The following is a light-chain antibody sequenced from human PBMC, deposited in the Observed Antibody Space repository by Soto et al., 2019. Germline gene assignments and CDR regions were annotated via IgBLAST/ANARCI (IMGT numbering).Light chain of an antibody. J-gene: IGKJ1*01. Sequence: EIVLTQSPGTLSLSPGERATLSCRASQSVTKNNLNWYQQKPGQVPRLLIYGASNRATGVSARFSGSGSGTEFTLTISSLQSEDFAVYYCLQYHYWWTFGQGTKVDIK. CDR1: QSVTKNN. V-gene: IGKV3-15*01. CDR2: GAS. CDR3: LQYHYWWT.